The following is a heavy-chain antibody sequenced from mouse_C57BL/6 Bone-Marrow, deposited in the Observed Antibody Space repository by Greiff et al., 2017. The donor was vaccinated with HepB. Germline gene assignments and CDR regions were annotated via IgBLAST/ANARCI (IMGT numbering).Heavy chain of an antibody. J-gene: IGHJ3*01. D-gene: IGHD2-5*01. CDR1: GYSITSGYY. V-gene: IGHV3-6*01. CDR3: ARDIYYSNLAWFAY. CDR2: ISYDGSN. Sequence: EVQLVESGPGLVKPSQSLSLTCSVTGYSITSGYYWNWIRQFPGNKLEWMGYISYDGSNNYNPSLKNRISITRDTSKNQFFLKLNSVTTEDTATYYCARDIYYSNLAWFAYWGQGTLVTVSA.